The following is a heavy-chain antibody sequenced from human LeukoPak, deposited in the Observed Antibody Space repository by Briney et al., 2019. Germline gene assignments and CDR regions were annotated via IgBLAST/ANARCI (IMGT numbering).Heavy chain of an antibody. CDR2: IYPSGGST. CDR3: ARDGGWRQFYGDYFDY. CDR1: GYTFTSYY. V-gene: IGHV1-46*01. D-gene: IGHD4-17*01. Sequence: GASVKVSCKPSGYTFTSYYMHWVRPAPGQGLEWMGIIYPSGGSTSYAQKFQGRVTMTRDMSTNTVYMELSSLRAEDTAVYYRARDGGWRQFYGDYFDYWGQGTLVTVSS. J-gene: IGHJ4*02.